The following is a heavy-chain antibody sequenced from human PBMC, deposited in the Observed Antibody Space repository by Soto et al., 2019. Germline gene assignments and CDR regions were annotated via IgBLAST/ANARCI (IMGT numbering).Heavy chain of an antibody. CDR2: IYYSGST. V-gene: IGHV4-59*01. J-gene: IGHJ5*02. Sequence: SETLSLTCTVSGGSISSYYWSWIRQPPGKGLEWIGYIYYSGSTNYNPSLKSRVTISVDTSKNQFSLKLSSVTAADTAVLYCARAGGRPDYDYIWGSYRFPGPTDWFDPWGQGTLVTVSS. CDR1: GGSISSYY. D-gene: IGHD3-16*02. CDR3: ARAGGRPDYDYIWGSYRFPGPTDWFDP.